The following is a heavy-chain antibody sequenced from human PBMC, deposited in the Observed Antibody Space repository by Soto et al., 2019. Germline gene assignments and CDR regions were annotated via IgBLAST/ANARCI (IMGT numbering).Heavy chain of an antibody. J-gene: IGHJ4*02. CDR1: GFTFSDYA. CDR2: ISGSGGST. Sequence: EVQLLESGGNLVQPGGSLRLSCATSGFTFSDYAMSWVRQAPGKGLEWVSAISGSGGSTYYADSVKGRFTISRDNSKNTLYLQMNSLRAEDTAVYYCAKRAGNYYDSSGYYYNYWGQGTLVTVSS. V-gene: IGHV3-23*01. CDR3: AKRAGNYYDSSGYYYNY. D-gene: IGHD3-22*01.